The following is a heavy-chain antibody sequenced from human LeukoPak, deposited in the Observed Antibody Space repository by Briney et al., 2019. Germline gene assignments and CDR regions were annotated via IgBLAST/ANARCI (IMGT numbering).Heavy chain of an antibody. V-gene: IGHV3-7*05. CDR2: IKQDGSER. CDR3: ARDIRLSYVGSTYFDH. CDR1: KFTFTNYW. Sequence: PGGSLRLSCAASKFTFTNYWMSWVRLAPGKGLEWVANIKQDGSERYYVDSAKDRFTISRDNTENSLYLQMNSLRAEDTAVYYCARDIRLSYVGSTYFDHWGQGTLVTVSS. D-gene: IGHD1-26*01. J-gene: IGHJ4*02.